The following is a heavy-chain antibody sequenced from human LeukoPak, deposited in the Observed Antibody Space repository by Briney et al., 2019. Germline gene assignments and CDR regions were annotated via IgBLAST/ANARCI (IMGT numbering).Heavy chain of an antibody. Sequence: WVRQPPGKGLEWIGSIYYSGSSYYNPSLKSRVPISVDTSKNQFSLKLSSVTAADTAVYYCARHAPVRGPTHNYYYYGMDVWGQGTTVTVSS. D-gene: IGHD3-10*01. V-gene: IGHV4-39*01. CDR2: IYYSGSS. J-gene: IGHJ6*02. CDR3: ARHAPVRGPTHNYYYYGMDV.